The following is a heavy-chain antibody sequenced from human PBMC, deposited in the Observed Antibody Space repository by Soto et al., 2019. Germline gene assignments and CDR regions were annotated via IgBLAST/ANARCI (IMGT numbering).Heavy chain of an antibody. V-gene: IGHV3-72*01. D-gene: IGHD4-17*01. CDR2: IRKKTNSYTT. Sequence: LRLSCAASGLTFSDRYMDWVRQAPGKGLEWVGRIRKKTNSYTTEYAASVKGRFIISRDDSTKSLYLQMSSLKTEDTAVYYCTTVTTVDYYFDYWGQGALVTVSS. CDR1: GLTFSDRY. J-gene: IGHJ4*02. CDR3: TTVTTVDYYFDY.